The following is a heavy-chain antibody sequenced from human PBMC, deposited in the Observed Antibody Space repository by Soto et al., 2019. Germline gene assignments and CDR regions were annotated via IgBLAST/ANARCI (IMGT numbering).Heavy chain of an antibody. D-gene: IGHD3-10*01. Sequence: GASVKVSCKASGYTFTSYGISWVRQAPGQGLEWMGWISAYNGNTNYAQKLQGRVTMTTDTSTSTAYMELRSLRSDDTAVYYCARSGTHYGSGRVGWFDPWGQGTLVTVSS. CDR3: ARSGTHYGSGRVGWFDP. V-gene: IGHV1-18*01. J-gene: IGHJ5*02. CDR2: ISAYNGNT. CDR1: GYTFTSYG.